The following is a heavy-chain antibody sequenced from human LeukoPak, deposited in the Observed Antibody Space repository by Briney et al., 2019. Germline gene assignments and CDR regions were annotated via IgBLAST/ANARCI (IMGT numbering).Heavy chain of an antibody. CDR3: AKDWDYYGSGSYSDY. Sequence: GGSLRLSCAASGFTFSSYAMRWVRQAPGKGLEWVSSISGSGGSTYYADSVKGRFTISRDNSKNTLYLQMNSLRAEDAAVYYRAKDWDYYGSGSYSDYWGQGTLVTVSS. CDR2: ISGSGGST. D-gene: IGHD3-10*01. CDR1: GFTFSSYA. V-gene: IGHV3-23*01. J-gene: IGHJ4*02.